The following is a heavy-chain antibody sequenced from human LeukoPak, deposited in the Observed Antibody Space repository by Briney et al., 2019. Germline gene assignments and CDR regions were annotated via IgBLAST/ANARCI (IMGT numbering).Heavy chain of an antibody. D-gene: IGHD7-27*01. Sequence: GGSLRLSCAASGFTFSSFGMHWVRQAPGKGLEWVAFIRYDGTNKYYADSVRGRFTISRDNAKNSLYLQMNSLRAEDTAVYYCARDGEGMDVWGQGTTVTVSS. J-gene: IGHJ6*02. CDR3: ARDGEGMDV. CDR2: IRYDGTNK. CDR1: GFTFSSFG. V-gene: IGHV3-30*02.